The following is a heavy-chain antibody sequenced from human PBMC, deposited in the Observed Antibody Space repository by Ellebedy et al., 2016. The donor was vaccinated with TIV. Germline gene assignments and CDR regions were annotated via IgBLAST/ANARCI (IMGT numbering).Heavy chain of an antibody. D-gene: IGHD6-19*01. CDR1: GFTFSSYE. V-gene: IGHV3-48*03. CDR2: ISSSGSTI. Sequence: GESLKISCAASGFTFSSYEMNWVRQAPGKGLEWVSYISSSGSTIYYADSVKGRFTISRDNAKNSLYLQMNSLRAEDTAVYYCARGERGIAVAGTDYWGQGTLVTVSS. J-gene: IGHJ4*02. CDR3: ARGERGIAVAGTDY.